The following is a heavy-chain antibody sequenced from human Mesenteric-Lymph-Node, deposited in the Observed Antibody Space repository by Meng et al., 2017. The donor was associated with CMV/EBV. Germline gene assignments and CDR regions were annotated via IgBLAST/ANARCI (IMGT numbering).Heavy chain of an antibody. V-gene: IGHV3-30-3*01. D-gene: IGHD1-1*01. CDR2: ISYDGSNK. Sequence: GGSLRLSCAASGFTFSSYAMHWVRQAPGKGLEWVAVISYDGSNKYYADSVKGRFTISRDNSVNTLYLQMDSLRPEDTAMYYCATDLKLPTYHWGQGTLVTVSS. CDR3: ATDLKLPTYH. CDR1: GFTFSSYA. J-gene: IGHJ1*01.